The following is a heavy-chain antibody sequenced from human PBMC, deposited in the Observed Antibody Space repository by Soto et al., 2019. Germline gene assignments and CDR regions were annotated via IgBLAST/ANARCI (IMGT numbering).Heavy chain of an antibody. CDR3: ARRWGRTFDY. V-gene: IGHV4-39*01. CDR1: GGSISSSSY. Sequence: SETLSLTCTVSGGSISSSSYWGWIRQPPGKGLEWIGSIYSIGSTYYNPSLKSRVAISVDTSKNQFSLKLSSVTAADTAVYYCARRWGRTFDYWGQGTLVTVSS. J-gene: IGHJ4*02. D-gene: IGHD7-27*01. CDR2: IYSIGST.